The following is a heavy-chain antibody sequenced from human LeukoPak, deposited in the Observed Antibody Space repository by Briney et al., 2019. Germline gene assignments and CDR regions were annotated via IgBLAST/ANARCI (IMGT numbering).Heavy chain of an antibody. J-gene: IGHJ4*02. CDR3: ARGMYYYDSSGYSRFDY. D-gene: IGHD3-22*01. CDR2: ISSSSSTI. Sequence: PGGSLRLSCAASGFTFSSYSMNWVRQAPGKGLEWVSYISSSSSTIYYADSVKGRFTISRDNAKNSLYLQMNSLRAEDTAVYYCARGMYYYDSSGYSRFDYWGQGTLVTVSS. V-gene: IGHV3-48*04. CDR1: GFTFSSYS.